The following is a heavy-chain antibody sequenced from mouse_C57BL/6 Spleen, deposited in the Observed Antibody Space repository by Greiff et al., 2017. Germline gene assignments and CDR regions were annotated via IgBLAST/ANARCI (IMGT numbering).Heavy chain of an antibody. Sequence: EVQGVESGGGLVKPGGSLKLSCAASGFTFSSYAMSWVRQTPEKRLEWVATISDGGSYTYYPDNVKGRFTISRDNAKNNLYLQMSHLKSEDTAMYYCASERGYGYDGGAWFAYWGQGTLVTVSA. V-gene: IGHV5-4*01. D-gene: IGHD2-2*01. CDR3: ASERGYGYDGGAWFAY. CDR2: ISDGGSYT. CDR1: GFTFSSYA. J-gene: IGHJ3*01.